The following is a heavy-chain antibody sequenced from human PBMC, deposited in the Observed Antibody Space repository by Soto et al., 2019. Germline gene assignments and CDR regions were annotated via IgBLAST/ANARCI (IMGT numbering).Heavy chain of an antibody. Sequence: GGSLRLSCAASGFTFSSYSMNWVRQAPGKGLEWVSYISSSSTIYYADSVKGRFTISRDNAKNSLYLQMNSLRAEDTAVYYCARVSTIFDRRPFDYWGQGTLVTVSS. J-gene: IGHJ4*02. CDR3: ARVSTIFDRRPFDY. CDR2: ISSSSTI. D-gene: IGHD3-3*01. CDR1: GFTFSSYS. V-gene: IGHV3-48*01.